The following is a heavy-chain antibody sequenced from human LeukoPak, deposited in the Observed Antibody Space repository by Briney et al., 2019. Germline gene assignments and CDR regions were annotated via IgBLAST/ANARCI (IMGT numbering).Heavy chain of an antibody. J-gene: IGHJ4*02. V-gene: IGHV4-59*12. D-gene: IGHD4-23*01. CDR1: GGSISSYH. CDR3: ARGYAGPLDY. CDR2: ISHSGST. Sequence: SETLSLTCTVSGGSISSYHWNWIRQPPGKGLEWIGYISHSGSTNYNPSLKSRVTISVDTSKNQFSLKLSSVTAADTAVYYCARGYAGPLDYWGQGTLVTVSS.